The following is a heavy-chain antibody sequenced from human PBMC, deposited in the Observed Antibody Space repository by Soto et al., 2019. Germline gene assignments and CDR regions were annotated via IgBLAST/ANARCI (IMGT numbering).Heavy chain of an antibody. D-gene: IGHD1-26*01. CDR3: AREGFSGSSLPY. CDR2: IIPIFGTG. CDR1: GGTFGSYG. V-gene: IGHV1-69*01. J-gene: IGHJ4*02. Sequence: QVQLVQSGAEVKKPGSSVKVSCKASGGTFGSYGIKWVRQAPGQGLEWMGGIIPIFGTGNYAQKFQGRATITADESTSTVYMELSSLRSDDTAVYYCAREGFSGSSLPYWGQGTLVTVSS.